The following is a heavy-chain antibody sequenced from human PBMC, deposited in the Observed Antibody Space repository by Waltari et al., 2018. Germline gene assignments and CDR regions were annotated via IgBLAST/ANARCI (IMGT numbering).Heavy chain of an antibody. CDR3: ARDLTMIVVLYGAFDI. V-gene: IGHV1-2*02. CDR1: GYTFTGYY. Sequence: QVQLVQSGAEVKKPGASVKVSCKASGYTFTGYYMHWVRQAPGKGLEWMGWINPNSGGTNYAQKFQGRVTMTRDTSISTAYMELSRLRSDDTAVYYCARDLTMIVVLYGAFDIWGQGTMVTVSS. J-gene: IGHJ3*02. D-gene: IGHD3-22*01. CDR2: INPNSGGT.